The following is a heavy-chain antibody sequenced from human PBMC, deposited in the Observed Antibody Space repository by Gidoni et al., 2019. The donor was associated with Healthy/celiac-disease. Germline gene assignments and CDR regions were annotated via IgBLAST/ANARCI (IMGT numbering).Heavy chain of an antibody. J-gene: IGHJ4*02. CDR1: GFPFCDYV. V-gene: IGHV3-49*04. CDR2: IRSKAYGGTT. D-gene: IGHD2-21*01. CDR3: TRDSYSYSFDY. Sequence: EVQLVESGVGLVQPGRSLRHSCAASGFPFCDYVMSWVRQAPGKGLECVGFIRSKAYGGTTEYAASVKGRFTISRDDSKSIAYLQMNSLKTEDTAVYYCTRDSYSYSFDYWGQGTLVTVSS.